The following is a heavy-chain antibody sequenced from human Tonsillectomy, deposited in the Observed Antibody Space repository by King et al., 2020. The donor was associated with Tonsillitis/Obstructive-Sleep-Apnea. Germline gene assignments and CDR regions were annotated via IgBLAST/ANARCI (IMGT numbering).Heavy chain of an antibody. D-gene: IGHD4-17*01. J-gene: IGHJ3*02. Sequence: QRVQSGAEVKKPGSSGKVSCKASGGTFSSYAISWVRQAPGQGVEWMGGSIPIFGTANSARKFQGGVTISADESTSTAYMELSSLRSEDTAVYYCASQRGDGDYADAFDIWGQGTMVTVSS. CDR2: SIPIFGTA. CDR1: GGTFSSYA. CDR3: ASQRGDGDYADAFDI. V-gene: IGHV1-69*12.